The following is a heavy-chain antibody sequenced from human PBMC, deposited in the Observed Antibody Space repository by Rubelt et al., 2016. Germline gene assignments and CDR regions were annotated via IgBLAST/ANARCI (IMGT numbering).Heavy chain of an antibody. J-gene: IGHJ5*02. V-gene: IGHV3-33*01. CDR3: ARGWYSSSSGWFDP. Sequence: GGVVQPGRSLRLSCAASGFTFSSYGMHWVRQAPGKGLEWVAVIWYDGSNKYYADSVKGRFTISRDNAKNSLYLQMNSLRAEDTAVYYCARGWYSSSSGWFDPWGQGTLVTVSS. D-gene: IGHD6-6*01. CDR2: IWYDGSNK. CDR1: GFTFSSYG.